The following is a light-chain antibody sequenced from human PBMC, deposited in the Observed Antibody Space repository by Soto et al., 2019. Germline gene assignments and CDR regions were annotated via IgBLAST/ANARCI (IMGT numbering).Light chain of an antibody. CDR2: DVS. J-gene: IGLJ3*02. CDR1: SSDVGAYNY. Sequence: QSALTQPRSLSGSPGQSVTISCTGTSSDVGAYNYVSWYQHHPGKAPKLMIYDVSKRPSGIPDCFSGSKSGNTASLTISWLQADDEADYYCCSYAGTSRVFGGGTQLTVL. V-gene: IGLV2-11*01. CDR3: CSYAGTSRV.